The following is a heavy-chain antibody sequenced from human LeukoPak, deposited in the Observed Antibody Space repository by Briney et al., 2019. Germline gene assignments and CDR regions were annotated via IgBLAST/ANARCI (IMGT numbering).Heavy chain of an antibody. CDR2: ISDSGGRT. Sequence: PGGSLRLSCAASGFSSSSYGMSWVRQAPGKGLEWVAGISDSGGRTNYADSVKGRFTISRDNPKNTLYLQMNSLRAEDTAVYFCAKRGVVIRVILVGFHKEAYYFDSWGQGALVTVSS. CDR3: AKRGVVIRVILVGFHKEAYYFDS. D-gene: IGHD3-22*01. CDR1: GFSSSSYG. J-gene: IGHJ4*02. V-gene: IGHV3-23*01.